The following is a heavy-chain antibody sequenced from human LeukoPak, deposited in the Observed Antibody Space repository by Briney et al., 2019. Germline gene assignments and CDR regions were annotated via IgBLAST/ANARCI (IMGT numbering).Heavy chain of an antibody. V-gene: IGHV4-59*01. CDR1: GGSISSYY. D-gene: IGHD3-22*01. CDR3: ARDGGGYPYYFDY. Sequence: SETLSLTCTVSGGSISSYYWSWIRQPPGKGLEWIGYIYYSGSTNYNPSLKSRVTISVDTSKNQFSLKLSSVTAADAAVYYCARDGGGYPYYFDYWGQGTQVTVSS. CDR2: IYYSGST. J-gene: IGHJ4*02.